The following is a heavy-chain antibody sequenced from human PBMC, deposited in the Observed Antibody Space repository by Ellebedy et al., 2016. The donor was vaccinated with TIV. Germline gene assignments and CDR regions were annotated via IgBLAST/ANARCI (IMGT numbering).Heavy chain of an antibody. V-gene: IGHV3-74*01. D-gene: IGHD1-14*01. CDR1: GFTFSTFW. Sequence: PGGSLRLSCAASGFTFSTFWMHWVRQAPGKGLVWVSRLIGDGTNRDYADSVKGRFTISRDNSTNTLYLQMNRLRAEDTAVYYCAKNPSRKPGLVEYWGQGTLVTVSS. CDR3: AKNPSRKPGLVEY. CDR2: LIGDGTNR. J-gene: IGHJ4*02.